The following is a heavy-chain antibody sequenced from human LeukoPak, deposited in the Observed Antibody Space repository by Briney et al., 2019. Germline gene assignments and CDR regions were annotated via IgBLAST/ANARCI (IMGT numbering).Heavy chain of an antibody. CDR3: ARDHIHADYYGMDV. J-gene: IGHJ6*02. Sequence: SETLSLTCTVSGGSISSGDSYWGWIRQPPGKGLEWMGYIYYSGSTCYNPSLKSRVTISVDTSKNQFSLKLISVTAADTAVYYCARDHIHADYYGMDVWGQGTTVTVSS. V-gene: IGHV4-30-4*01. CDR2: IYYSGST. CDR1: GGSISSGDSY.